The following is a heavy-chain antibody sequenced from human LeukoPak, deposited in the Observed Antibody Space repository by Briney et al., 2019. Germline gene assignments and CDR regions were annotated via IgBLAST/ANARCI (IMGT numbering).Heavy chain of an antibody. Sequence: TGGSLRLSCAASGFTFSSYAMSWVRQAPGKGLEWVSAISGSGGSTYYADSVKGRYTISRDNSKNTLYLQMNSLRAEDTAVYYCAKRGGSGSYYNYWGQGTLVTVSS. D-gene: IGHD1-26*01. CDR2: ISGSGGST. J-gene: IGHJ4*02. CDR1: GFTFSSYA. V-gene: IGHV3-23*01. CDR3: AKRGGSGSYYNY.